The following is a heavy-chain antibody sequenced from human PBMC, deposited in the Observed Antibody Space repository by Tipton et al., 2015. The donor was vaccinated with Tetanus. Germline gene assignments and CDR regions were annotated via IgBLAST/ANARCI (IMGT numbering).Heavy chain of an antibody. V-gene: IGHV4-30-2*01. D-gene: IGHD2/OR15-2a*01. CDR1: GGSVSNGSYY. J-gene: IGHJ4*02. CDR3: ARAAGFLGLTHDF. CDR2: INHRGGT. Sequence: TLSLTCTVSGGSVSNGSYYWNWIRQPPGKGLEWIGEINHRGGTSYNPSLKSRVTISMDRSNTQFSLRLDSLTAADTAVYYCARAAGFLGLTHDFWGRGTLVSVSS.